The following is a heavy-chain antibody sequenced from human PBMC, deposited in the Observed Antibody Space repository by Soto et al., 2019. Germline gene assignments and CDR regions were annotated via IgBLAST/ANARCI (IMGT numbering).Heavy chain of an antibody. D-gene: IGHD4-17*01. J-gene: IGHJ5*02. CDR2: IYPSDSDT. CDR3: ARHGFYGDYSSNYFDP. Sequence: EVQLVQSGAEVRKPGESLKISCKGSGYSFTHYWIAWVRQMPGKGLEYMGIIYPSDSDTRYSPSFQGQVTISADKSISTAYLQWSSLKASDTAIYYCARHGFYGDYSSNYFDPWGQGTLVTVSS. V-gene: IGHV5-51*01. CDR1: GYSFTHYW.